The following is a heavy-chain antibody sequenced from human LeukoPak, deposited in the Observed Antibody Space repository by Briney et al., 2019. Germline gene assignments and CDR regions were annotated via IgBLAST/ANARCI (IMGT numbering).Heavy chain of an antibody. D-gene: IGHD3-10*01. CDR1: GGSISSGGYY. V-gene: IGHV4-30-2*01. Sequence: SQTLSLTCTVSGGSISSGGYYWSWLRQPPGKGLEWIGYIYHSGSTYYNPSLKSRVTITVDRSKNQFSLKLSSVTAADTAVYYCARDYYGSGRAIVFDIWGQGTMVTVSS. CDR3: ARDYYGSGRAIVFDI. J-gene: IGHJ3*02. CDR2: IYHSGST.